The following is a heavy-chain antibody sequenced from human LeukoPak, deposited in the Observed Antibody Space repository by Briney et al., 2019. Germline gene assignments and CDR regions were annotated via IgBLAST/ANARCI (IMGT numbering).Heavy chain of an antibody. Sequence: GGSLRLSCAASGCTFSSYSTNWVRQAPGKGLQWVSSISSSSSYIYYADSVKGRFTISRDNAKNSLYLQMNSLRAEDTAVYYCARDEGWELLRDYWGQGTLVTVSS. CDR1: GCTFSSYS. D-gene: IGHD1-26*01. J-gene: IGHJ4*02. CDR3: ARDEGWELLRDY. CDR2: ISSSSSYI. V-gene: IGHV3-21*01.